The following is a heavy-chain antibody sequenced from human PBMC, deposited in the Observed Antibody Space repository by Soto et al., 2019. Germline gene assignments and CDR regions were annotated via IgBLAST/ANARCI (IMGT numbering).Heavy chain of an antibody. J-gene: IGHJ6*02. CDR3: ARVQNSPGYNYFAMDV. CDR2: IRKKANSYTT. Sequence: EVQLVESGGGLVQPGGSLRLSCAASGFIFSDHYMDWVRQTPGKGLEWVGRIRKKANSYTTQYAASVEGRFSISRDDSKNLLDVQMNSLKIEDTAVYFCARVQNSPGYNYFAMDVWGQGTTVTVSS. V-gene: IGHV3-72*01. CDR1: GFIFSDHY.